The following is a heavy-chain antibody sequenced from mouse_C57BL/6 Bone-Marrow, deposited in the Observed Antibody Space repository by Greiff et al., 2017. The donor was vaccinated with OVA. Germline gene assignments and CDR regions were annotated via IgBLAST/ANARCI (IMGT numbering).Heavy chain of an antibody. CDR1: GFTFSDYG. CDR3: ARIRGWYFDV. CDR2: ISSGSSTI. Sequence: EVKVEESGGGLVKPGGSLKLSCAASGFTFSDYGMHWVRQAPEKGLEWVAYISSGSSTIYYADTVKGRFTISRDNAKNTLFLQMTSLRSEDTAMYYCARIRGWYFDVWGTGTTVTVSS. J-gene: IGHJ1*03. D-gene: IGHD3-2*02. V-gene: IGHV5-17*01.